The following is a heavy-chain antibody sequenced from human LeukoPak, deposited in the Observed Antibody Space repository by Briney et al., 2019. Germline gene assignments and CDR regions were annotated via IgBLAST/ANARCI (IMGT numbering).Heavy chain of an antibody. V-gene: IGHV1-3*01. D-gene: IGHD3-3*01. CDR3: ARGGGRFYYFDY. CDR1: GYTFTSYA. J-gene: IGHJ4*02. CDR2: INVGNGNT. Sequence: ASVKVSCKASGYTFTSYAMHWVRQAPGQRLEWMGWINVGNGNTKYSQKFQGRVTITRDTSASTAYMELSSLRSEDTAVYYCARGGGRFYYFDYWGQGTLVTVSS.